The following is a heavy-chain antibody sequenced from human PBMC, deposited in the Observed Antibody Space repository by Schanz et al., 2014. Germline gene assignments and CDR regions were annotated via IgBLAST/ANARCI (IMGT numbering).Heavy chain of an antibody. CDR3: AKDSTHIDIVLVPTAIDY. V-gene: IGHV3-30*18. CDR2: MSYDGSIK. Sequence: GQLLESGGGLIQPGGSLRLSCAASGFTFSSYGMHWVRQAPGKGLEWVAAMSYDGSIKYYGDSVKGRFTISRDNSKNTLYLHMNTLRSEDTAVYYCAKDSTHIDIVLVPTAIDYWGQGTLVTVSS. D-gene: IGHD2-2*01. J-gene: IGHJ4*02. CDR1: GFTFSSYG.